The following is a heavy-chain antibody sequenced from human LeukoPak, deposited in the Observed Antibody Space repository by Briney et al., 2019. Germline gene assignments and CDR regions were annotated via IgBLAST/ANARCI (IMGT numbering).Heavy chain of an antibody. CDR3: GRRRGFETFDV. D-gene: IGHD3-9*01. V-gene: IGHV3-7*01. CDR1: GFTFSSYW. Sequence: PGGSLRLSCAASGFTFSSYWMSWVRQAPGKGLEWVANIKQDGSEKYYVDSVKGRFTISRDNAKNSLYLQMNSLRAEDTAVYFCGRRRGFETFDVWGQGTKVTVSS. J-gene: IGHJ3*01. CDR2: IKQDGSEK.